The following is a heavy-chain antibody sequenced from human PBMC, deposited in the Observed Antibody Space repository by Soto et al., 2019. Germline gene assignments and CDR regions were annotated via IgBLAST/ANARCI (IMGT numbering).Heavy chain of an antibody. CDR3: AKDRAYDFWSGYCST. J-gene: IGHJ4*02. CDR2: ISYDGSNK. D-gene: IGHD3-3*01. CDR1: GFTFSSYG. V-gene: IGHV3-30*18. Sequence: PGGSLRLSCAASGFTFSSYGMHWVRQAPGKGLEWVAVISYDGSNKYYADSVKGRFTISKDNSKNTLYLQMNSLRAEDTAVYYCAKDRAYDFWSGYCSTWGQGTLVTVSS.